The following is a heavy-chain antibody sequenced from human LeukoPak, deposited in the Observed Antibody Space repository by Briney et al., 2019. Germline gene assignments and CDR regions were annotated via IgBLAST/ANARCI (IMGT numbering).Heavy chain of an antibody. CDR1: GFTFGDYA. V-gene: IGHV3-9*01. CDR3: VKDRGYYDSSGYDY. CDR2: ISWNSGNI. D-gene: IGHD3-22*01. J-gene: IGHJ4*02. Sequence: GRSLRLSCAASGFTFGDYAMHWVRQAPGKGLEWVSGISWNSGNIGYADSVKGRFTISRDNAKNSLSLQMNSLRAEDTALYYCVKDRGYYDSSGYDYWGQGTLVTVSS.